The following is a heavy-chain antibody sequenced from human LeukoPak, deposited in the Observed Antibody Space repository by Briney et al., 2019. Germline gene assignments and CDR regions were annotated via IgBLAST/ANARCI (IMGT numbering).Heavy chain of an antibody. D-gene: IGHD1-1*01. Sequence: ASVKVSCKASRYTFTGYYMHWVRQAPGQGLEWMGWINPNSGGTNYAQKFQGRVTMTRDTSISTAYMELSRLRSDDTAVYYCARDSDNWDHGILDYWGQGTLVTVSS. V-gene: IGHV1-2*02. CDR2: INPNSGGT. CDR3: ARDSDNWDHGILDY. CDR1: RYTFTGYY. J-gene: IGHJ4*02.